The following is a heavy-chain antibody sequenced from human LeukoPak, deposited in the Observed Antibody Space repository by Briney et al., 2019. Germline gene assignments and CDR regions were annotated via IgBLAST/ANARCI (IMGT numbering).Heavy chain of an antibody. D-gene: IGHD3-10*01. CDR2: ISGNGGRT. Sequence: GGSLRRSCAASGFTFNNYAMSWVRQAPGKGLEGVAAISGNGGRTYYTDSVKGRYTISRDNPKNTLYLLMNSLSAEDTALYYCAKEQTSSGYFDYWGQGTLVTVSS. V-gene: IGHV3-23*01. CDR3: AKEQTSSGYFDY. CDR1: GFTFNNYA. J-gene: IGHJ4*02.